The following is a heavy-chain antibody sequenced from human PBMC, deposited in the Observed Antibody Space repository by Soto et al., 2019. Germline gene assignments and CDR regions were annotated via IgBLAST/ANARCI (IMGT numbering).Heavy chain of an antibody. V-gene: IGHV4-31*03. D-gene: IGHD2-2*02. CDR1: GGSISSGGYY. CDR3: AREEWIVVVPAAIYYFDY. CDR2: IYYSGIT. J-gene: IGHJ4*02. Sequence: QVQLQESGPGLVKPSQTLSLTCTVSGGSISSGGYYWSWIRQHPGKGLEWIGYIYYSGITYYNPSLTSCVTKSVDTSKNQFSLKLSSVTAADTTVYYCAREEWIVVVPAAIYYFDYWGQGTLVTVSS.